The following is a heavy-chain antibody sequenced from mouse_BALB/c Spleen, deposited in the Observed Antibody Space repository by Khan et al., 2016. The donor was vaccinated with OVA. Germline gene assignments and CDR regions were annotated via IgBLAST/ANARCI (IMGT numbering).Heavy chain of an antibody. D-gene: IGHD6-1*01. Sequence: QIQLVQSGPELKKPGETVKISCKASGYTFTNYGMNWVKQAPGKGLKWMGWINTYTGEPTYADDFKGRFAFSLETSANTAYLQINNLNNEDTARDFCARCASYWFCDVWGAGTTVTVSS. V-gene: IGHV9-3-1*01. CDR2: INTYTGEP. CDR1: GYTFTNYG. J-gene: IGHJ1*01. CDR3: ARCASYWFCDV.